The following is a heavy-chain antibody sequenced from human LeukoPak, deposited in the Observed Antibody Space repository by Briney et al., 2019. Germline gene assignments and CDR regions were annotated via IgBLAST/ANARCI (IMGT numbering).Heavy chain of an antibody. D-gene: IGHD3-16*01. CDR2: ISSSSSYI. CDR1: GFTFSSYS. CDR3: ARVWDYYYYMDV. Sequence: GGSLRLSCAASGFTFSSYSMNWVRQAPGKGLEWVSSISSSSSYIYYADSVKGRFTISGDNAKNSLYLQMNSLRAEDTAVYYCARVWDYYYYMDVWGKGTTVTVSS. V-gene: IGHV3-21*01. J-gene: IGHJ6*03.